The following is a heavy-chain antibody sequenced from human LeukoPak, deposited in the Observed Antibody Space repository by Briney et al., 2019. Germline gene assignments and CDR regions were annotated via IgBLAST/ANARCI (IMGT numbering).Heavy chain of an antibody. CDR1: GFTFSDHY. J-gene: IGHJ3*02. CDR2: SRNKANSYTT. D-gene: IGHD2-15*01. CDR3: AIDLGWSGAFEI. Sequence: GGSLRLSCAASGFTFSDHYMDWVRQAPGKGLEWVGRSRNKANSYTTEYAASVKGRFTISRDDSKNSLYLQMNSLKTEDTAVYYCAIDLGWSGAFEIWGQGTMVTVSS. V-gene: IGHV3-72*01.